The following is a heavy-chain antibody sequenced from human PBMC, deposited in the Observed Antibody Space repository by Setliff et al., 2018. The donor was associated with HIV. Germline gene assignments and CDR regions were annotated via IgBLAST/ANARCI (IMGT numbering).Heavy chain of an antibody. CDR2: INPTGGST. CDR1: GYSFTNHY. V-gene: IGHV1-46*01. CDR3: ASAGAWQRNALDI. J-gene: IGHJ3*02. Sequence: ASVKVSCKPSGYSFTNHYMHWVRQAPGQGPEWMGVINPTGGSTRNTQKFQGRVAMTRDTSTSTVYMELSSLRSEDTAVYYCASAGAWQRNALDIWGKGTMVTVSS. D-gene: IGHD5-12*01.